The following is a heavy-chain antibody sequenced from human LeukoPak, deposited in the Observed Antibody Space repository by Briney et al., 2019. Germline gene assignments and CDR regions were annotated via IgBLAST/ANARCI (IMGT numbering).Heavy chain of an antibody. CDR2: SIPIFGTA. D-gene: IGHD6-19*01. J-gene: IGHJ4*02. V-gene: IGHV1-69*05. Sequence: SVKVSCKASGGTFTSYAISWLRQAPAQGLEWMGGSIPIFGTANYEQKFQGRVTITTDESTSTAYMELSSLGSEDTAVYYCAREKSYSSGWYYFDYWGQGTLVTVSS. CDR3: AREKSYSSGWYYFDY. CDR1: GGTFTSYA.